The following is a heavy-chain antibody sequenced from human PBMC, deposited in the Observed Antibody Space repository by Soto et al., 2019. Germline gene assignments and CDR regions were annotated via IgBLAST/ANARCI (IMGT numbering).Heavy chain of an antibody. J-gene: IGHJ4*02. CDR2: ISWNSGSI. CDR1: GFTFDDYA. V-gene: IGHV3-9*01. D-gene: IGHD3-22*01. Sequence: GGSLRLSCAASGFTFDDYAMHWFRQAPGKGLEWVSGISWNSGSIGYADSVKGRFTISRDNAKNSLYLQMNSLRAEDTALYYCAKDSSYYYDSSGFLNWGQGSLVTVSS. CDR3: AKDSSYYYDSSGFLN.